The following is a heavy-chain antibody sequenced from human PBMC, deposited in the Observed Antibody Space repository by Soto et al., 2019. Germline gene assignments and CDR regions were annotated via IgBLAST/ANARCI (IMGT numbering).Heavy chain of an antibody. CDR3: ARTAKVAAHPDYYYGMDV. CDR2: IYHSGST. Sequence: SETLSLTCAVSGGSISSSNWWSWVRQPPGKGLEWIGEIYHSGSTNYNPSLKSRVTISVDKSKNQFSLKLSSVTAADTAVYYCARTAKVAAHPDYYYGMDVWGQGTTVTVSS. CDR1: GGSISSSNW. V-gene: IGHV4-4*02. J-gene: IGHJ6*02. D-gene: IGHD6-6*01.